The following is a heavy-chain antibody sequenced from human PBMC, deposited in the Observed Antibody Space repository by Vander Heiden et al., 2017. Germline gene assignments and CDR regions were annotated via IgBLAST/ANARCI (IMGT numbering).Heavy chain of an antibody. J-gene: IGHJ4*02. CDR3: ARDFGDYISEYAVDY. V-gene: IGHV3-74*01. CDR1: GFTFSTYW. CDR2: INGDGTTT. Sequence: VQLVESGGSLVQSGGSLRSSCAASGFTFSTYWVLWVRHTPGKGLVWVSRINGDGTTTAYADSVMGRFTIARDNAKNTLFLQMSSLRADDTALYDCARDFGDYISEYAVDYWGQGIQVTVSS. D-gene: IGHD3-10*01.